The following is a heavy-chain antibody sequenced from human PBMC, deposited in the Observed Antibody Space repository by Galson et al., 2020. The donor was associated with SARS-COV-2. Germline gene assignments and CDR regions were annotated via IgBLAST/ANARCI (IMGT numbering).Heavy chain of an antibody. D-gene: IGHD3-10*01. J-gene: IGHJ5*01. V-gene: IGHV5-51*01. CDR1: GFAFTSYW. Sequence: KVSCEGSGFAFTSYWIAWVRPMPGKGLELMGIIYPRDSDTRYSPSFQGPVTISVDKSISTAYLQWSSLKASDTAIYYCARRITIAYNWFESWGQGTLVTVSS. CDR3: ARRITIAYNWFES. CDR2: IYPRDSDT.